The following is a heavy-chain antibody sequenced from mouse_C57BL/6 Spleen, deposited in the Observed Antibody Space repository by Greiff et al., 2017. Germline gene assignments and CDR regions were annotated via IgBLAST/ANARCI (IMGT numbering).Heavy chain of an antibody. J-gene: IGHJ4*01. CDR3: AAHGNYGAMDY. D-gene: IGHD2-1*01. CDR2: IYPGNGDT. V-gene: IGHV1-82*01. Sequence: VKLEESGPELVKPGASVKISCKASGYAFSSSWMNWVKQRPGKGLEWIGRIYPGNGDTNYTRKFKGKATLTADKSSSTAYMQLSSLTSADSAVYFCAAHGNYGAMDYGGQGTSVTVSS. CDR1: GYAFSSSW.